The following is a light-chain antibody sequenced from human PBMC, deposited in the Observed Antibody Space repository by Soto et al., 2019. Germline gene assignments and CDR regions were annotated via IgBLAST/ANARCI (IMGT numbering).Light chain of an antibody. CDR1: QSVSNN. V-gene: IGKV3-15*01. Sequence: EIVMTQSPATLSVSTGERATLSCRASQSVSNNLAWYQKKPGQAPRLLIYAASTRATGIPARFSGSGSGTEFTLTISSLQSEDFAFYYCQQYNNWWTFGQGTRVDIK. J-gene: IGKJ1*01. CDR3: QQYNNWWT. CDR2: AAS.